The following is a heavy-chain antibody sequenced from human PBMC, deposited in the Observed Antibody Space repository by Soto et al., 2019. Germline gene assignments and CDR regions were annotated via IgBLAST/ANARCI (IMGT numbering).Heavy chain of an antibody. D-gene: IGHD5-18*01. V-gene: IGHV4-30-4*01. CDR1: GGSITSGVYY. J-gene: IGHJ4*02. CDR2: IYYSGSA. CDR3: ASNSYGYIFYYY. Sequence: QVQLQESGPGLVKPSQTLSLTCTVSGGSITSGVYYWSRIRKPPGKGLEWIGYIYYSGSADYNPSLKSRVTMSVDTSKTQFALKLSSFAAADTALYSCASNSYGYIFYYYWGQGTLVTVSS.